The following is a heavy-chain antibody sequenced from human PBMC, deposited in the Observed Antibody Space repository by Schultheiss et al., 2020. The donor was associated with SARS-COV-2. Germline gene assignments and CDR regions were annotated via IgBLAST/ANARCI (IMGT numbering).Heavy chain of an antibody. CDR1: GGSISSYY. D-gene: IGHD3-3*01. CDR3: ARGTGDFWSGYHLSEYYFDY. Sequence: SQTLSLTCTVSGGSISSYYWSWIRQPPGEGLEWIGYIYYSGSTNYNPSLKSRVTISVDTSKNQFSLKLSSVTAADTAVYYCARGTGDFWSGYHLSEYYFDYWGQGTLVTVSS. V-gene: IGHV4-59*12. J-gene: IGHJ4*02. CDR2: IYYSGST.